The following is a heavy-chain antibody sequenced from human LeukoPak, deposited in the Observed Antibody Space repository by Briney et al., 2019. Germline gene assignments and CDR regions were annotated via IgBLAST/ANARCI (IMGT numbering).Heavy chain of an antibody. V-gene: IGHV3-15*01. CDR1: GITFSSYS. D-gene: IGHD3-22*01. J-gene: IGHJ4*02. CDR3: TTSITMIVVVIGPANSDY. CDR2: IKSKTDGGTT. Sequence: GGSLRLSCAASGITFSSYSMNWVRQAPGKGLEWVSRIKSKTDGGTTDYAAPVKGRFTISRDDSKNTLYLQMNSLKTEDTAVYYCTTSITMIVVVIGPANSDYWGQGTLVTVSS.